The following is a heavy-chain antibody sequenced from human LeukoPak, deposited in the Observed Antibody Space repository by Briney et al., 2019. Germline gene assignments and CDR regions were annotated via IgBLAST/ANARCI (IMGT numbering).Heavy chain of an antibody. J-gene: IGHJ4*02. D-gene: IGHD1-1*01. V-gene: IGHV4-30-4*08. Sequence: TLSLPCTVSGGSISSGDYYWSWIRQPPGQGLEWIGYIYYSGSTYYNPSLKSRVTISVDTSKNQFSLKLSSVTAADTAVYYCARAIWNDARRYYFDYWGQGTLVTVSS. CDR1: GGSISSGDYY. CDR3: ARAIWNDARRYYFDY. CDR2: IYYSGST.